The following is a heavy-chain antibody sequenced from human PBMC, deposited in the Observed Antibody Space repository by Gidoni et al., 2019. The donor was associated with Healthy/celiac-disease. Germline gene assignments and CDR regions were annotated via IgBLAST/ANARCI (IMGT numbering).Heavy chain of an antibody. Sequence: QVQLQESGPGLVKPSETLSLTCTVSGGSVSTGSYYWSWFRQPPGKGLEWSGYIYYSGSTNYNPSRKSRVTISVDTSKNQFSLKLSSVTAADTAVYYCARARMGVRGVRQYYFDYWGQGTLVTVSS. CDR2: IYYSGST. V-gene: IGHV4-61*01. CDR3: ARARMGVRGVRQYYFDY. CDR1: GGSVSTGSYY. J-gene: IGHJ4*02. D-gene: IGHD3-10*01.